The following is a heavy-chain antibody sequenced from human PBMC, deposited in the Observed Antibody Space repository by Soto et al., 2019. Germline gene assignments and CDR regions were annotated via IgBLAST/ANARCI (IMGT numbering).Heavy chain of an antibody. CDR2: LYTGGST. CDR1: GFTVSSNY. D-gene: IGHD6-6*01. V-gene: IGHV3-66*01. CDR3: ARGGSIAVRWYFQH. Sequence: EVQLVVSGGGLVQPGGSLRLSCAVSGFTVSSNYMIWVRQAPGKGLEWVSDLYTGGSTYYAESVKGRFTISRDNSKNTVYLQMNSLRAEDTAVYYCARGGSIAVRWYFQHWGQGTLVTVSS. J-gene: IGHJ1*01.